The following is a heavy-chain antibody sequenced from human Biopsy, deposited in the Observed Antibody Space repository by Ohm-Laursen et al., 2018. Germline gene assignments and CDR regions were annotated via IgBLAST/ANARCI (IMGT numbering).Heavy chain of an antibody. CDR1: RFTFEDYA. D-gene: IGHD3-10*01. Sequence: SLRLSCAASRFTFEDYAMHWVRLTPGKGLEWVSGIDWNRGSIAYGDSVKGRFTISRDNGKNFLYLQMSSLRVEDTALYFCAKDKGAHINYGDLYYFDSWGPGTMVTVSS. V-gene: IGHV3-9*01. CDR3: AKDKGAHINYGDLYYFDS. CDR2: IDWNRGSI. J-gene: IGHJ4*02.